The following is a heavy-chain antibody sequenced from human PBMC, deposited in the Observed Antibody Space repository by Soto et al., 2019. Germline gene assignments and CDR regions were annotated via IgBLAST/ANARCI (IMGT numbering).Heavy chain of an antibody. D-gene: IGHD3-10*01. CDR2: IYYRGST. J-gene: IGHJ4*02. CDR1: GASIRSSTTYS. V-gene: IGHV4-39*02. Sequence: QLQLQESGPGLVKPSETLSLTCTVSGASIRSSTTYSWGWIRQPPGKGLQWIGQIYYRGSTQYSPFLKSRATISIDTSKNHFSLGLRSVTAADTAVYYCARLDSRGGDDYWGQGTLVFVSS. CDR3: ARLDSRGGDDY.